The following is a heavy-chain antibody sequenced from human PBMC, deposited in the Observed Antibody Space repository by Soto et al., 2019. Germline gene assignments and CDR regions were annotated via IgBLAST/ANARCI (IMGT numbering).Heavy chain of an antibody. V-gene: IGHV1-69*13. D-gene: IGHD1-26*01. CDR3: ARGLYRVGVGATPHSY. Sequence: SVKVSCKASGGTFSSYAISWVRQAPGQGLEWMGGIIPIFGTANYAQKFQGRVTITADESTSTAYMELSSLRSEDTAVYYCARGLYRVGVGATPHSYWGQGTLVTVSS. J-gene: IGHJ4*02. CDR1: GGTFSSYA. CDR2: IIPIFGTA.